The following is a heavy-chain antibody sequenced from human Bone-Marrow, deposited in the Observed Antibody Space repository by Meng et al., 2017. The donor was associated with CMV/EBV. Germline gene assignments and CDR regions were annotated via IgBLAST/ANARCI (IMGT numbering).Heavy chain of an antibody. D-gene: IGHD2-2*03. CDR1: GYTFVGHY. CDR3: TRTWIDSFTPDFDY. CDR2: INPKSAGT. V-gene: IGHV1-2*06. Sequence: RLVQAGGEAKKPGASVKASCKTSGYTFVGHYIHWVRQAPGKGLEWMGRINPKSAGTDYVEKFQGRVTMTRDTSNTIVYMELSRLTADDTAVYYCTRTWIDSFTPDFDYWGQGSLVTVSS. J-gene: IGHJ4*02.